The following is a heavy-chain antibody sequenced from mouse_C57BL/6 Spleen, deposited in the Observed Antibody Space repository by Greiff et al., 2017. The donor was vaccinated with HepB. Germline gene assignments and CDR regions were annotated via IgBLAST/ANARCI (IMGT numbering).Heavy chain of an antibody. CDR1: GYSITSGYY. V-gene: IGHV3-6*01. D-gene: IGHD2-3*01. J-gene: IGHJ2*01. CDR3: ARCLDGYYEDY. CDR2: ISYDGSN. Sequence: EVKLVESGPGLVKPSQSLSLTCSVTGYSITSGYYWNWIRQFPGNKLEWMGYISYDGSNNYNPSLKNRISITRDTSKNQFFLKLNSVTTEDTATYYCARCLDGYYEDYWGQGTTLTVSS.